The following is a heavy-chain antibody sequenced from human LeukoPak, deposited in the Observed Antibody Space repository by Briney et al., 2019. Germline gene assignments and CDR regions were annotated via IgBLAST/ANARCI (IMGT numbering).Heavy chain of an antibody. CDR3: AREGSYGDSDY. J-gene: IGHJ4*02. CDR1: GFSFSSYG. V-gene: IGHV3-64*01. D-gene: IGHD3-16*01. Sequence: GGSLRLSCAASGFSFSSYGMHWVRQAPGKGLEYVSGINSNGGSTYYANSVKGRFTISRDNSRSRLYLQMGSLSAEDMAVYYCAREGSYGDSDYWGQGTLVTVS. CDR2: INSNGGST.